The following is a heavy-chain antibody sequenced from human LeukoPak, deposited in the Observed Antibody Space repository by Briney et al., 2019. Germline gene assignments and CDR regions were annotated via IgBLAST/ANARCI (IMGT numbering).Heavy chain of an antibody. Sequence: GASVKVSCKASGGTFSSYAISWVRQATGQGLEWMGWMNPNSGNTGYAQKFQGRVTMTRNTSISTAYMELSSLRSEDTAVYYCARGERAAAGGPWGQGTLVTVSS. D-gene: IGHD6-13*01. CDR1: GGTFSSYA. CDR3: ARGERAAAGGP. V-gene: IGHV1-8*02. CDR2: MNPNSGNT. J-gene: IGHJ5*02.